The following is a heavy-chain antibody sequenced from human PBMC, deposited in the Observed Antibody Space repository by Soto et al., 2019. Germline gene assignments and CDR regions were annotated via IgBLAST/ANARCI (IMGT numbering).Heavy chain of an antibody. Sequence: QVTLKESGPVLVKPTETLTLTCTVSGFSLSNARMGVSWIRQPPGKALEWLAHIFSNDEKSYSTSLKSRLTISKDTSKSQVVLTMTSMDPVDTATYYCARLYYYDSSGYPEDAFDIWGQGTMVTVSS. V-gene: IGHV2-26*01. CDR1: GFSLSNARMG. CDR2: IFSNDEK. J-gene: IGHJ3*02. D-gene: IGHD3-22*01. CDR3: ARLYYYDSSGYPEDAFDI.